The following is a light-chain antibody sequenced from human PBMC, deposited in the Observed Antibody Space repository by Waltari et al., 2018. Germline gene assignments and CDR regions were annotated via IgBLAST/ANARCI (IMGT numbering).Light chain of an antibody. CDR3: QQYHSVPLT. J-gene: IGKJ4*01. V-gene: IGKV1-33*01. CDR1: QDIKQC. Sequence: DIHMTQSPSSLSAPVGDRVTSTCQASQDIKQCLNWFHQKPGKAPEVLIFDASNSQTGAPSRFSGSGSGTDFTFTISSLQPEDMGTYYCQQYHSVPLTFGGGTKVEIK. CDR2: DAS.